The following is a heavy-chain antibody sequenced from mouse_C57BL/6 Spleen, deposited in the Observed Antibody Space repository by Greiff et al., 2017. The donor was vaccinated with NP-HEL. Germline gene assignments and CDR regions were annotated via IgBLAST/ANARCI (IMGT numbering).Heavy chain of an antibody. D-gene: IGHD2-1*01. V-gene: IGHV1-42*01. Sequence: EVQLQQSGPELVKPGASVKISCKASGYSFTGYYMNWVKQSPEKSLEWIGEINPSTGGTTYNQKFKAKATLTVDKSSSTAYMQLKSLTSEDSAVYYCARIYYGNYVNYAMDYWGQGTSVTVSS. CDR2: INPSTGGT. CDR1: GYSFTGYY. CDR3: ARIYYGNYVNYAMDY. J-gene: IGHJ4*01.